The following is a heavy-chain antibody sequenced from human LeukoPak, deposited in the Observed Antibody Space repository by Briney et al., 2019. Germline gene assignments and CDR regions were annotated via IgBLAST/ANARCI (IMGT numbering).Heavy chain of an antibody. J-gene: IGHJ4*02. CDR1: GGSISSSSYY. CDR2: IYYSGST. Sequence: SETLSLTCTVSGGSISSSSYYWGWIRQPPGKGLEWIGSIYYSGSTYYNPSLKSRVTISVDTSKNQFSLKLSSVTAADTAVYYCARHVIGREWFGELLSYYFDYWGPGTLVTVSS. D-gene: IGHD3-10*01. V-gene: IGHV4-39*01. CDR3: ARHVIGREWFGELLSYYFDY.